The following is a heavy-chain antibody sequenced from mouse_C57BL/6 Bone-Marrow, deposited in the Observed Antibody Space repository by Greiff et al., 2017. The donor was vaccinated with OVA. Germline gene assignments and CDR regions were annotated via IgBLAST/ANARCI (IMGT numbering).Heavy chain of an antibody. CDR1: GYSITSGYY. CDR3: ARDLYYGSTLDY. D-gene: IGHD1-1*01. V-gene: IGHV3-6*01. Sequence: ESGPGLVKPSQSLSLTCSVTGYSITSGYYWNWIRQFPGNKLEWMGYISYDGSNNYNPSLKNRISITRDTSKNQFFLKLNSVTTEDTATYYCARDLYYGSTLDYWGQGTTLTVSS. J-gene: IGHJ2*01. CDR2: ISYDGSN.